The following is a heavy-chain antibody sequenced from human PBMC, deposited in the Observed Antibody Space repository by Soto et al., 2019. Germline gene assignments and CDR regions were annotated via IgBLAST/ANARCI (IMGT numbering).Heavy chain of an antibody. CDR2: IIPIFGTA. CDR1: GGTFSSYA. J-gene: IGHJ6*03. V-gene: IGHV1-69*13. CDR3: ARAVGEVTMVRGVIYYYYYMDV. D-gene: IGHD3-10*01. Sequence: GASVKVSCKASGGTFSSYAISWVRQAPGQGLEWMGGIIPIFGTANYAQKFQGRVTITADESTSTAYMELRSLRSDDTAVYYCARAVGEVTMVRGVIYYYYYMDVWGKGTTVTVSS.